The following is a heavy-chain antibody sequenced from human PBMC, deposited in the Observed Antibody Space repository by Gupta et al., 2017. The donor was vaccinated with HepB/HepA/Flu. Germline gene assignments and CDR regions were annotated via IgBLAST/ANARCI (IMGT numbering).Heavy chain of an antibody. Sequence: DVQLVESGGGLVQPGRSLRLSCAASGFTFHDYAMYWVRQAPGKGLEWVSGISWNSGIIGYEDSVQGRFTISRDNAKNSLYLQMNSLRAEDXAXYYCAKXSTRDDYGEYFDYWGQGTLVTVSS. D-gene: IGHD3-16*01. J-gene: IGHJ4*02. V-gene: IGHV3-9*01. CDR3: AKXSTRDDYGEYFDY. CDR2: ISWNSGII. CDR1: GFTFHDYA.